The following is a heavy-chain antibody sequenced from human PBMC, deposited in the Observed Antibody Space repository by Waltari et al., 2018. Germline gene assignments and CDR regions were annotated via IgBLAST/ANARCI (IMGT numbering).Heavy chain of an antibody. CDR2: INSDRSSI. J-gene: IGHJ4*02. V-gene: IGHV3-74*01. D-gene: IGHD5-18*01. CDR1: GCTFSDYW. Sequence: EVQLVEAGGDLVQPGGSLRLSCAASGCTFSDYWLHWVRQVPGKGLVCVSRINSDRSSISYEASVTGPFTISRDNPKNTLYLQLNSLRVEDTGVYYCARKGGRGYTYGPFYFDYWGQGTLVTVSS. CDR3: ARKGGRGYTYGPFYFDY.